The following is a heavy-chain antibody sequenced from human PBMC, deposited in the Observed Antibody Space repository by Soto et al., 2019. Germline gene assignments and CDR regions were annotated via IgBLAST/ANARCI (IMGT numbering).Heavy chain of an antibody. D-gene: IGHD6-6*01. Sequence: LGESLKISCKGSGYSFTSYWISWVRQMPGKGLEWMGRIDPSDSYTNYSPSFQGHVTISADKSISTAYLQWSSLKASDTAMYYCARHSSSSNDYYYGMDVWGQGTTVTVSS. CDR2: IDPSDSYT. CDR3: ARHSSSSNDYYYGMDV. CDR1: GYSFTSYW. V-gene: IGHV5-10-1*01. J-gene: IGHJ6*02.